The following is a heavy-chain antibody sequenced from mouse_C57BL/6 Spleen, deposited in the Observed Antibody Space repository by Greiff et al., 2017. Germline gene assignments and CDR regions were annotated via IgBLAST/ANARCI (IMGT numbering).Heavy chain of an antibody. CDR2: ISGGGGNT. Sequence: EVKLMESGGGLVKPGGSLKLSCAASGFTFSSYTMSWVRQTPEKRLEWVATISGGGGNTSYPARVKGRFTISRDNAKNTLYLQMSGLRSEDTALDYCARGDDYDVGRRYWYFDVWGTGTTVTVSS. V-gene: IGHV5-9*01. J-gene: IGHJ1*03. CDR1: GFTFSSYT. D-gene: IGHD2-4*01. CDR3: ARGDDYDVGRRYWYFDV.